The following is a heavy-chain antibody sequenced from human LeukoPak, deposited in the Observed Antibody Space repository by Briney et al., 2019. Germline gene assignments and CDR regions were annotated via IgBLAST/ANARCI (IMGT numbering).Heavy chain of an antibody. D-gene: IGHD3-10*01. J-gene: IGHJ4*02. Sequence: ASVTVSCKASGYTFTGYYMHWVRQAPGQGLEWMGWINPNSGGTNYAQKFQGRVTMTRDTSISTAYMELSRLRSDDTAVYYCACITMVRGVIISPDHYWGQGTLVTVSS. CDR2: INPNSGGT. V-gene: IGHV1-2*02. CDR1: GYTFTGYY. CDR3: ACITMVRGVIISPDHY.